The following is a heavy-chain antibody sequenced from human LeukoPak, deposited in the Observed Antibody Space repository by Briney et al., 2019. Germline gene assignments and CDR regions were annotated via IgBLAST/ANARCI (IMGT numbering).Heavy chain of an antibody. CDR1: GASISSSTDY. CDR2: IYHSGST. Sequence: PSETLSLTCTVSGASISSSTDYWGWIRQPPGKGLEWIANIYHSGSTYYNPSLKSRVTISVDTSKNQFSLKLSSVTAADTAVYYCAQNRGAARPIFGYWGQGTLVTVSS. J-gene: IGHJ4*02. CDR3: AQNRGAARPIFGY. V-gene: IGHV4-39*07. D-gene: IGHD6-6*01.